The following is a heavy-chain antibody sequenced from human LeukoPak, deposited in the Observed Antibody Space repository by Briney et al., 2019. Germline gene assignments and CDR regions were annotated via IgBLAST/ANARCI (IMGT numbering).Heavy chain of an antibody. Sequence: GGSLRLSCEASGFIFSAYIMDWVRQAPGKGLEWVSYISSSGSTIYYADSVKGRFTISRDNAKNSLYLQMNSLRAEDTAVYYCARDGSYYGSGSYYRGDDFDYWGQGTLVTVSS. CDR1: GFIFSAYI. D-gene: IGHD3-10*01. J-gene: IGHJ4*02. V-gene: IGHV3-48*04. CDR2: ISSSGSTI. CDR3: ARDGSYYGSGSYYRGDDFDY.